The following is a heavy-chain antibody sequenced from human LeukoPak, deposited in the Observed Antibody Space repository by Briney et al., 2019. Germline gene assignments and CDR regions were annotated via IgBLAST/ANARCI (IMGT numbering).Heavy chain of an antibody. CDR1: GGSISSSSYY. Sequence: SETLSLTCTVSGGSISSSSYYWGWIRQPPGKGLEWIGSIYYSGSTYYNPSLKSRVTISVDTSKNQFSLKLSSVTAADTAVYYCASTIVGATRWFDPWGQGTLVTVSS. CDR2: IYYSGST. V-gene: IGHV4-39*01. D-gene: IGHD1-26*01. J-gene: IGHJ5*02. CDR3: ASTIVGATRWFDP.